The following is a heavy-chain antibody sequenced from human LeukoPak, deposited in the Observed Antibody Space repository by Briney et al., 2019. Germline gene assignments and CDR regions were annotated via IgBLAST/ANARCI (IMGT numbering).Heavy chain of an antibody. CDR2: FIPIFGTA. V-gene: IGHV1-69*05. CDR1: GGTFSNYA. D-gene: IGHD1-1*01. CDR3: AGRPLQDNWSDGDSYYSDY. J-gene: IGHJ4*02. Sequence: SVKVSCKASGGTFSNYAIRCVPQAPGQGLEWMGGFIPIFGTANYTQKLQGRVTISTDESTRTAYMEVSSLRSEDTAVYFCAGRPLQDNWSDGDSYYSDYWGQGTLGTVSS.